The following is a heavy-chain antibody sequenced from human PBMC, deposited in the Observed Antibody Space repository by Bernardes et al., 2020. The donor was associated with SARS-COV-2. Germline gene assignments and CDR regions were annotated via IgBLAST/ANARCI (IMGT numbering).Heavy chain of an antibody. CDR2: IWYDGTNK. CDR3: ARAPRFCTGGTCYGGFDI. CDR1: GFTFSNYG. J-gene: IGHJ3*02. D-gene: IGHD2-15*01. Sequence: VGSLRLSCAASGFTFSNYGMHWVRQAPGKGLEWVAVIWYDGTNKYFVDSVKGRFTISRDSSKNTVYLQMNSLRDDDTAVYHCARAPRFCTGGTCYGGFDIWGQGTLVTVSS. V-gene: IGHV3-33*08.